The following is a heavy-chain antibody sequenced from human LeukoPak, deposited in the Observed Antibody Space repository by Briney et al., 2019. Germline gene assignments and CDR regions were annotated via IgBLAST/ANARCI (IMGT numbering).Heavy chain of an antibody. CDR3: ARERAGIWDSFDY. CDR2: ISGSGDST. J-gene: IGHJ4*02. V-gene: IGHV3-23*01. D-gene: IGHD3-10*01. CDR1: GFTFNSYG. Sequence: TGGSLRLSCAASGFTFNSYGMSWVRQAPGKGLEWVSVISGSGDSTYYADSVKGRFTISRDNSKNRLYLQMNSLRAEDTAVYYCARERAGIWDSFDYWGQGTLVTVSS.